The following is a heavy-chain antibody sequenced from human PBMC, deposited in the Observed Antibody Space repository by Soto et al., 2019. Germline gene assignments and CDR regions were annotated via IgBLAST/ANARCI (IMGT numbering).Heavy chain of an antibody. V-gene: IGHV4-34*01. Sequence: QVQLQQWGAGLLKPSETLSLTCAVYGGSFSGYYWSWIRQPPGKGLEWIGEINHSGSTNYNPSLKSRVTISVDPSKNQFSLKLSSVTAADTAVYYCARGLSQAVVVVAARRNYYYGMDVWGQGTTVTVSS. CDR1: GGSFSGYY. D-gene: IGHD2-15*01. CDR2: INHSGST. J-gene: IGHJ6*02. CDR3: ARGLSQAVVVVAARRNYYYGMDV.